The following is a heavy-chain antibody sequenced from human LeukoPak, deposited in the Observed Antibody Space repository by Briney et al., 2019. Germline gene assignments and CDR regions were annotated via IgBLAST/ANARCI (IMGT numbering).Heavy chain of an antibody. CDR3: AGFCSSTSCVYYGMDV. J-gene: IGHJ6*02. Sequence: SVKVSCKASGGTFSSYAISWVRQAPGQGLEWMGGIIPIFGTANYAQKFQGRVTITADESTSTAYMELSSLRSEDTAVYYCAGFCSSTSCVYYGMDVWGQGTTVTVSS. D-gene: IGHD2-2*01. CDR1: GGTFSSYA. V-gene: IGHV1-69*13. CDR2: IIPIFGTA.